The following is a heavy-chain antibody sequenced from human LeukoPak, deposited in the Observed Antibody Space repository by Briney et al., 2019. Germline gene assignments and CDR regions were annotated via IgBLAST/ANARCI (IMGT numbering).Heavy chain of an antibody. J-gene: IGHJ5*02. CDR2: ISSSSYI. CDR3: AWTAMAPQYWFDP. Sequence: GGSLRLSCAASGFTFSSYSMNWVRQAPGKGLEWVSSISSSSYIYYADSVKGRFTISRDNAKNSLYLQMNSLRAEDTAVYYCAWTAMAPQYWFDPWGQGTLVTVSS. D-gene: IGHD5-18*01. CDR1: GFTFSSYS. V-gene: IGHV3-21*01.